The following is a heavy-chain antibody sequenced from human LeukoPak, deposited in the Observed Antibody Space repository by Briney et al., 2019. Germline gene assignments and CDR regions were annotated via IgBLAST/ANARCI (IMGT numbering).Heavy chain of an antibody. CDR2: MYHSGST. J-gene: IGHJ4*02. Sequence: SETLSLTCTVSGGSISTSSYYWGWIRQPPGKGLEWIGSMYHSGSTYYNPSLKSRVTISVDTSKNQFSLKVTSVTAADTAVYYCARGPHKWGSLPLPLDYWGQGTLVTVSS. V-gene: IGHV4-39*01. CDR1: GGSISTSSYY. D-gene: IGHD3-16*01. CDR3: ARGPHKWGSLPLPLDY.